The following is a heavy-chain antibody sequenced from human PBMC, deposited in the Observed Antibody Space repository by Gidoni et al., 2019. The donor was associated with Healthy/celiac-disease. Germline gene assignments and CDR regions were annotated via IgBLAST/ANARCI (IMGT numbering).Heavy chain of an antibody. CDR1: GFTFGDYA. D-gene: IGHD3-10*01. CDR3: TRDSVLLWFGVDY. Sequence: EVQLVESGGGLVKPGRSLRLSCTASGFTFGDYAMSWFRQAPGKGLEWVGFIRSKAYGGTTEYAASVKGRFTISRDDSKSIAYLQMNSLKTEDTAVYYCTRDSVLLWFGVDYWGQGTLVTVSS. CDR2: IRSKAYGGTT. J-gene: IGHJ4*02. V-gene: IGHV3-49*05.